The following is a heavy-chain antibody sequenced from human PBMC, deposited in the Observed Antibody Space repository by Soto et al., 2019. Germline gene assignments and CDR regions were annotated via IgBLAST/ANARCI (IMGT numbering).Heavy chain of an antibody. CDR3: ARDRGGYSGYSYFPF. V-gene: IGHV3-7*03. Sequence: EVQLVESGGGLVQPGGSLRLSCAASGFTFSSYWMSWVHQAPGKGLEWVANIRQDGIAKYYVDSVKGRFTISRDNTKNSLYLQMDSLRAEDTALYYCARDRGGYSGYSYFPFWGQGTLVTVSS. D-gene: IGHD5-12*01. J-gene: IGHJ4*02. CDR1: GFTFSSYW. CDR2: IRQDGIAK.